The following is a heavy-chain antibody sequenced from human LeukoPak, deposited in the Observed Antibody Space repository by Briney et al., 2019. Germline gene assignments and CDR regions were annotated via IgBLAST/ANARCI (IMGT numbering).Heavy chain of an antibody. CDR3: AKGISPPLTMVRGVIINYYYYGMDV. V-gene: IGHV3-23*01. Sequence: GGSLRLSCAASGFTFSSYAMSWVRQAPGKGLEWVSAISGSGGSIYYADSVKGRFTISRDNSKNTLYLQMNSLRAEDTAVYYCAKGISPPLTMVRGVIINYYYYGMDVWGQGTTVTVSS. D-gene: IGHD3-10*01. CDR2: ISGSGGSI. CDR1: GFTFSSYA. J-gene: IGHJ6*02.